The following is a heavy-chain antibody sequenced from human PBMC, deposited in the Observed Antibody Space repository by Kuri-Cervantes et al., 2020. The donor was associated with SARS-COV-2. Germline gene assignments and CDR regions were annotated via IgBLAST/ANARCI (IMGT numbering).Heavy chain of an antibody. CDR2: IYSGGST. V-gene: IGHV3-53*01. CDR1: GFTVSSNY. CDR3: ARATPYYYDSSGYKGYFDY. Sequence: GGSLRLSCAASGFTVSSNYMSWVRQAPGKGLEWVSVIYSGGSTYYADSVKGRFTISRDNSKNTLYLQMNSLRAEDTAVYYCARATPYYYDSSGYKGYFDYWGQGTLVTVSS. J-gene: IGHJ4*02. D-gene: IGHD3-22*01.